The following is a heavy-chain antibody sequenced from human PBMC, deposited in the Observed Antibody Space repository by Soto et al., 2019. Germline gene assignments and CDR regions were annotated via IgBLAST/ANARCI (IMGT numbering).Heavy chain of an antibody. D-gene: IGHD5-12*01. Sequence: SVKVSFKASGGTFSSFGISWVRQAPGQGLEWMGGIIPVFGRPNYAQRFRGRLTITADESTNTSYMELIDLTSEDTAVYYCAREASGYDFWGQGTQVTVSS. CDR2: IIPVFGRP. J-gene: IGHJ1*01. V-gene: IGHV1-69*13. CDR3: AREASGYDF. CDR1: GGTFSSFG.